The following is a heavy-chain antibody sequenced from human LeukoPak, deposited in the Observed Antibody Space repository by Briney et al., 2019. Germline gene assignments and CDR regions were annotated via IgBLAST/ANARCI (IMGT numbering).Heavy chain of an antibody. V-gene: IGHV3-9*01. J-gene: IGHJ2*01. CDR2: ISWNSGSI. CDR3: AKGLGFGGVIVPWYFDL. CDR1: GFTFDDYA. D-gene: IGHD3-16*02. Sequence: QPGGSLRLSCAASGFTFDDYAMHWVRQAPGKGLEWVSGISWNSGSIGYADSVKGRFTISRDNAKNSLYLQMNSLRAEDTALYYCAKGLGFGGVIVPWYFDLWGRGTLVTVSS.